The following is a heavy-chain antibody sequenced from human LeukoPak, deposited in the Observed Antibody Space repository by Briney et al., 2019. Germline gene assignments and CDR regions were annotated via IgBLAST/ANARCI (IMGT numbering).Heavy chain of an antibody. V-gene: IGHV3-23*01. CDR2: ISASGGST. CDR1: GSTFSSYA. CDR3: AKTAVVNLRWFDP. D-gene: IGHD5-18*01. J-gene: IGHJ5*02. Sequence: PGGSMRLSCAASGSTFSSYAMSWVRHAPGKGMEWVAAISASGGSTYYAAAVKGRFTISRDNSKNTLYLQMNSLRAEDTAVYYCAKTAVVNLRWFDPWGQGTLVTVSS.